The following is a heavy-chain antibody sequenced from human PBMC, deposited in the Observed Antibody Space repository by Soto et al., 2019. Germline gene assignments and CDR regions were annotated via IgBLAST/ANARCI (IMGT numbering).Heavy chain of an antibody. CDR3: AREIVTAGGNNYFDP. CDR2: VYHTGDT. J-gene: IGHJ5*02. V-gene: IGHV4-4*02. CDR1: GGTVASSHW. D-gene: IGHD2-21*02. Sequence: SETLSLTCGVSGGTVASSHWWSWVRQSPGGGLEWIGNVYHTGDTNLNPSLQSRVTISVDKSNNQFSLRLNSLTAADTAVYFCAREIVTAGGNNYFDPWGPGTLVTVSS.